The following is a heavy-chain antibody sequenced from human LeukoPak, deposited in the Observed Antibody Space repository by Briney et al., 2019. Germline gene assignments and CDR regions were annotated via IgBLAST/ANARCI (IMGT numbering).Heavy chain of an antibody. D-gene: IGHD6-13*01. V-gene: IGHV3-66*01. CDR2: IYSGGST. CDR1: GFTVRSNY. Sequence: PGGALRLSCVGCGFTVRSNYMSWVRPAPGKGVEGVSVIYSGGSTYHADSVKGRISMSSDSSKNTLYLQMNSLRGEDTAVYYCAREYSSSCHTYYYYGMDVWGQGTTVTVSS. CDR3: AREYSSSCHTYYYYGMDV. J-gene: IGHJ6*02.